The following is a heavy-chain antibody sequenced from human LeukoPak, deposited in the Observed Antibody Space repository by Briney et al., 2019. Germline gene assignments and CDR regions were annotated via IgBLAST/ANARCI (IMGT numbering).Heavy chain of an antibody. D-gene: IGHD2-15*01. CDR2: IFHTGGT. V-gene: IGHV4-59*08. CDR1: GGSIRPYY. Sequence: PSETLSLTCTVSGGSIRPYYWSWMRQPPGKGPEYVGYIFHTGGTNYNPSLGSRVTVSLDTSKNQFSLKLSSVTAADTAVYYCARLGFCRGDKCLDDYWGQGTLVTVSS. CDR3: ARLGFCRGDKCLDDY. J-gene: IGHJ4*02.